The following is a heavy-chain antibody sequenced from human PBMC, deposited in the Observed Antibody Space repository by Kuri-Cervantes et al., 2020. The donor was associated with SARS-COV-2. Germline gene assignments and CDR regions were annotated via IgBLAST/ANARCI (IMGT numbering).Heavy chain of an antibody. CDR1: GGSSSGYY. CDR2: INHSGST. V-gene: IGHV4-34*01. D-gene: IGHD2-2*01. CDR3: ARGMWTGYCSSTSCSDGGFHLDY. J-gene: IGHJ4*02. Sequence: SETLSLTCAVYGGSSSGYYWSWIRQPPGKGLEWIGEINHSGSTYYNPSLKSRVTISVDRSKNQFSLKLSSVTAADTAVYYCARGMWTGYCSSTSCSDGGFHLDYWGQGTLVTVSS.